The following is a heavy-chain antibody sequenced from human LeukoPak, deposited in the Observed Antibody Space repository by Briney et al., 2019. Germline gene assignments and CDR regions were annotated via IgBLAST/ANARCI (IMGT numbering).Heavy chain of an antibody. V-gene: IGHV1-3*01. Sequence: ASVKVSCKASGYTFTSYAMHWVRQAPGQRLEWMGWINAGNGNTKYSQKFQGRVTITRDTSASTAYMELSSLRSEDTAVYYCARAERITMVRGQELDYWGQGTLSPSPQ. CDR2: INAGNGNT. CDR3: ARAERITMVRGQELDY. J-gene: IGHJ4*02. CDR1: GYTFTSYA. D-gene: IGHD3-10*01.